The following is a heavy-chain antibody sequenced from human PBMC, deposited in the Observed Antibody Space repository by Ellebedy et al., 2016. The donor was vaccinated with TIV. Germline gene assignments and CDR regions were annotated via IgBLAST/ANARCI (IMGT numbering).Heavy chain of an antibody. CDR1: GGSISSYY. Sequence: MPSETLSLTCTVSGGSISSYYWSWIRQPPGKGLEWIGYIYHSGSTNSNPSLKNRVTISVDTSKNQFYLKLNSVTAADTAVYYCASYRLGPFDYWGQGTLVTVSS. D-gene: IGHD3-16*02. V-gene: IGHV4-59*08. J-gene: IGHJ4*02. CDR2: IYHSGST. CDR3: ASYRLGPFDY.